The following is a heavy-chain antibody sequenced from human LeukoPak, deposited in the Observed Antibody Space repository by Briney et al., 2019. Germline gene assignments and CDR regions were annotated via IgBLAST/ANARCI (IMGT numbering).Heavy chain of an antibody. J-gene: IGHJ3*02. CDR2: IYPGDSET. Sequence: GESLKISCKGSGYSFTTYFIGWVRQMPGTGLEWMGVIYPGDSETKYSTSVQGQVTISVDKSISTAYLQWSSLKASDTAMYYCARSYWVGYSSGMRAFDIWGQGTMVTVSS. V-gene: IGHV5-51*01. CDR1: GYSFTTYF. D-gene: IGHD6-19*01. CDR3: ARSYWVGYSSGMRAFDI.